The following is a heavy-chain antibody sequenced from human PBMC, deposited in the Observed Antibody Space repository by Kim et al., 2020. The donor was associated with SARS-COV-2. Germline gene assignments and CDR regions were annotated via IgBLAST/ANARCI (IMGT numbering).Heavy chain of an antibody. CDR2: INPNSGGT. J-gene: IGHJ4*02. Sequence: ASVKVSCKASGYTFTGYYMHWVRQAPGQGLEWMGWINPNSGGTNYAQKFQGRVTMTRDTSISTAYMELSRLRSDDTAVYYCARSYSSGWDPFDYWGQGTLVTVSS. CDR1: GYTFTGYY. CDR3: ARSYSSGWDPFDY. D-gene: IGHD6-19*01. V-gene: IGHV1-2*02.